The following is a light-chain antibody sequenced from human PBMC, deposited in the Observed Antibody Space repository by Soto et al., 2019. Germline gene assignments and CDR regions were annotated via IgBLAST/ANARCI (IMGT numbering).Light chain of an antibody. Sequence: EIVLTQSPGTLSFSPGERATLSCRASQSISSNFLAWYQQKPGRAPRLLIYGASSRATGIPDRFSGSGSGTDLTLTISRLEPEDLAVYYCQQYGGSPRTFGQGTKVDIK. CDR2: GAS. CDR3: QQYGGSPRT. CDR1: QSISSNF. V-gene: IGKV3-20*01. J-gene: IGKJ1*01.